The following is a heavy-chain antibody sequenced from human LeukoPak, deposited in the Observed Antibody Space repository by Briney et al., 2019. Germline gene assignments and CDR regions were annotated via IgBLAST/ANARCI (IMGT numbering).Heavy chain of an antibody. CDR3: ARDGDYYYDSSGYYYTFDY. CDR1: GYTFTSYA. CDR2: INAGNGNT. V-gene: IGHV1-3*01. Sequence: ASVKVSCKASGYTFTSYAMHWVRQAPGQRLEWMGWINAGNGNTKYSQKFQGRVTITRDTSASTAYMELSSLRSEDTAVYYCARDGDYYYDSSGYYYTFDYWGQGTLVTVPS. J-gene: IGHJ4*02. D-gene: IGHD3-22*01.